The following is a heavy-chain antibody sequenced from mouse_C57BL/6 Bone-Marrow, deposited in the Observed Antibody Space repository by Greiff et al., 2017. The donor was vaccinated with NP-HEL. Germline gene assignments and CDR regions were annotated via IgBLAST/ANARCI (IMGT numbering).Heavy chain of an antibody. CDR3: AIYYYGSFDC. Sequence: QVQLKQPGAELVKPGASVKMSCKASGYTFTSYWITWVKQRPGQGLEWIGDIYPGSGSTNYNEKFKSKATLTVDTSSSTAYMQLSSLTSEDSAVYYCAIYYYGSFDCWGQGTTLTVSS. V-gene: IGHV1-55*01. D-gene: IGHD1-1*01. CDR2: IYPGSGST. CDR1: GYTFTSYW. J-gene: IGHJ2*01.